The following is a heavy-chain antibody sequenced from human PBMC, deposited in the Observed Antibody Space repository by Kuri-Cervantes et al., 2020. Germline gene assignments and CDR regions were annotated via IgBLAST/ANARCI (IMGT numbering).Heavy chain of an antibody. V-gene: IGHV1-3*01. CDR3: ARAHYDFLTGFSLNWFDS. J-gene: IGHJ5*01. D-gene: IGHD3-9*01. Sequence: ASVKVSCKASGYTFTSYYMHWVRQAPGQGLEWMGWINAGNGNTIYSQKFQGRVTITRDTSASTAYMELSSLRSEDTALYYCARAHYDFLTGFSLNWFDSWGQGTLVTVSS. CDR2: INAGNGNT. CDR1: GYTFTSYY.